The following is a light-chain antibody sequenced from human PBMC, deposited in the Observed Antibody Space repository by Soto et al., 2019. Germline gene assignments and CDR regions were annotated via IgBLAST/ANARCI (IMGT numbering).Light chain of an antibody. J-gene: IGKJ1*01. V-gene: IGKV3-20*01. Sequence: EVVFTQSPGPLSLSPGERATLSCSASQSVSSSYLSWYQQKPGQAPRLLIYGASSRATGIPDRFSGSGSGTDFTITISRLEPEDFAVYYCQQYGTSRTFGQGTKVDIK. CDR2: GAS. CDR3: QQYGTSRT. CDR1: QSVSSSY.